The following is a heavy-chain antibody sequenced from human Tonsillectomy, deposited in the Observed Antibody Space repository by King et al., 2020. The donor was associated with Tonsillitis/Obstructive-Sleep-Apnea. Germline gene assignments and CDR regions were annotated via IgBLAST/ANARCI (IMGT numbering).Heavy chain of an antibody. Sequence: QLQESGPGLVKPSDTLSLTRAVSGYSISSDNWWGWIRQPPGKGLEWIGYIYYSGSTYYNVSLKSRVTMSVDTSKNQFSLKLSSVTAVDTAVYYCARSRRYASSLDYYYYMDVWGKGTTVTVSS. V-gene: IGHV4-28*01. CDR2: IYYSGST. J-gene: IGHJ6*03. CDR3: ARSRRYASSLDYYYYMDV. D-gene: IGHD3-16*01. CDR1: GYSISSDNW.